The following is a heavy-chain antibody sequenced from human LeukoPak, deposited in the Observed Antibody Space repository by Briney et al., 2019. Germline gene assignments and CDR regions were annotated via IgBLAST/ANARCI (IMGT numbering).Heavy chain of an antibody. CDR2: ISAYNGNT. J-gene: IGHJ4*02. CDR1: GYTFTGYY. Sequence: ASVKVSCKASGYTFTGYYMHWVRQAPGQGLEWMGWISAYNGNTNYAQKLQGRVTMTTDTSTSTAYMELRSLRSDDTAVYYCARETGTSIFDYWGQGTLVTVSS. V-gene: IGHV1-18*04. CDR3: ARETGTSIFDY. D-gene: IGHD1-1*01.